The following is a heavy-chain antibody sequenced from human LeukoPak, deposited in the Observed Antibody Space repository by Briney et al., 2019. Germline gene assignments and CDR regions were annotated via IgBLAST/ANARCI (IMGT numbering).Heavy chain of an antibody. D-gene: IGHD4-17*01. CDR3: AAVRAYGDYGWGFDY. CDR1: GFTFTSSA. J-gene: IGHJ4*02. CDR2: IVVGSGNT. V-gene: IGHV1-58*01. Sequence: GTSVKVSCKASGFTFTSSAVQWVRQARGQRLEWIGWIVVGSGNTNYPQKFQERVTITRDMSTSTAYMELSSLRSEDTAVYYCAAVRAYGDYGWGFDYWGQGTLVTVSS.